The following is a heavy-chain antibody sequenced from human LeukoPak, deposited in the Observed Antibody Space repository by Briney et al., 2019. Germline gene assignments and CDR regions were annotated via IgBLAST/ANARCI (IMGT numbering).Heavy chain of an antibody. Sequence: KASETLSLACTGSGGSISSYYWSWIGQPPGKGLERIRYIYYSGSTNYNPSLKSRVTISVDTSKNQFSLKLSSVTAADTAVYYCARDLYNWNYVDAFDISGQGTMVTVSS. CDR1: GGSISSYY. D-gene: IGHD1-1*01. V-gene: IGHV4-59*01. CDR2: IYYSGST. J-gene: IGHJ3*02. CDR3: ARDLYNWNYVDAFDI.